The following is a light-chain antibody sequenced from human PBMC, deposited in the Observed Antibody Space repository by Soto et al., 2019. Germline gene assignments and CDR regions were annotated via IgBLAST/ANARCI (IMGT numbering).Light chain of an antibody. Sequence: DIQMTQSPSTLSASVGERVIITYRASQSISSWLAWYQQKPGKAPKLLIYKASSIQSGVPSRFSGSGSGTEFTLTISRLQPDDFATYYCQQYNSYSRTFGQGTKVEIK. J-gene: IGKJ1*01. CDR3: QQYNSYSRT. CDR2: KAS. CDR1: QSISSW. V-gene: IGKV1-5*03.